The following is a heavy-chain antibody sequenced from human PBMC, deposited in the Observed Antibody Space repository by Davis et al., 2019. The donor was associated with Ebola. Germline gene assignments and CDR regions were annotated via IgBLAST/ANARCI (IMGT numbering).Heavy chain of an antibody. J-gene: IGHJ5*02. D-gene: IGHD6-19*01. CDR3: ARAPAGRWQWPGTACDQ. CDR2: ITSNSGRT. Sequence: PGGSLRLSCAATGFTFSSNSMNWVRQAPGKGLEWVSSITSNSGRTSYAESVKGRFTISRDNAKNSLYLQMNSLRAEDTAVYYCARAPAGRWQWPGTACDQWGQGTLVIVSS. CDR1: GFTFSSNS. V-gene: IGHV3-21*01.